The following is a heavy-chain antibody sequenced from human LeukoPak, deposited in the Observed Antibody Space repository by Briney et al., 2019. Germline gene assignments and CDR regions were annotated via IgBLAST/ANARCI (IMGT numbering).Heavy chain of an antibody. CDR3: ASVYSYGWFDY. CDR2: IWYDGSNK. CDR1: GLSLTTHG. D-gene: IGHD5-18*01. J-gene: IGHJ5*01. V-gene: IGHV3-33*01. Sequence: KSLRLSCAASGLSLTTHGMHWVRQAPGKGLEWVAVIWYDGSNKYYADSVKGRFTISRDNSKNTLYLQMNSLRAEDTAVYYCASVYSYGWFDYWGQGTLVTVSS.